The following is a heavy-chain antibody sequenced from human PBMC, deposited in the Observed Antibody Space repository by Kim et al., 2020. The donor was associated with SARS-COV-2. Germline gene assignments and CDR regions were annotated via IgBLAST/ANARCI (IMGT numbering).Heavy chain of an antibody. CDR2: INHSGST. Sequence: SETLSLTCAVYGGSFSGYYWSWIRQPPGKGLEWIGEINHSGSTNYNPSLKSRVTISVDTSKNQFSLKLSSVTAADTAVYYCARLGYTAWTYYYYYYYGMDVWGQGTTVTVSS. CDR3: ARLGYTAWTYYYYYYYGMDV. D-gene: IGHD5-12*01. J-gene: IGHJ6*02. V-gene: IGHV4-34*01. CDR1: GGSFSGYY.